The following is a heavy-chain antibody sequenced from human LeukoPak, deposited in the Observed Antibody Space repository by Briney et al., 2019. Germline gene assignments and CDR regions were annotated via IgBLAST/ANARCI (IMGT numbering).Heavy chain of an antibody. D-gene: IGHD2-2*01. J-gene: IGHJ4*02. V-gene: IGHV3-23*01. CDR3: AKDRPCTTCSPSDY. CDR1: GFTFSGYS. Sequence: GRSLRLSCAASGFTFSGYSMSWVRQAPGKGLEWVSSISSNGAATYYADSVKGRFTISRDNSKNTLYLQMNRLRAEDTAVYYCAKDRPCTTCSPSDYWGQGTLVTVSS. CDR2: ISSNGAAT.